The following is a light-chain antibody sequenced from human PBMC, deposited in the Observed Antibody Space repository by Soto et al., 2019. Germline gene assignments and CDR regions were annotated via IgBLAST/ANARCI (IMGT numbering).Light chain of an antibody. CDR2: GAS. J-gene: IGKJ3*01. CDR3: QQYGRSPFT. Sequence: EIVLTQSPGTLSLSPGERATLSCRASQRVSSNNLAWYQQRPGQAPRVVIYGASTRATGIPERFSGSGSGTDFTLTISRLEPEDFAVYSCQQYGRSPFTVGPGTKVDIK. CDR1: QRVSSNN. V-gene: IGKV3-20*01.